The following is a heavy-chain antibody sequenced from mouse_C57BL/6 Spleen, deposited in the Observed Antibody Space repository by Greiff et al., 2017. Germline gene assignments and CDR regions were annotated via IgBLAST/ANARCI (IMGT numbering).Heavy chain of an antibody. Sequence: QVQLQQSGAELARPGASVKLSCKASGYTFTSYGISWVKQRTGQGLEWIGEIYPRSGNTYYNEKFKGKATLTADKSSSTAYMELRSLTSEDSAVYFCARGDYYGSTTWTWFAYWGQGTLVTVSA. J-gene: IGHJ3*01. V-gene: IGHV1-81*01. CDR3: ARGDYYGSTTWTWFAY. CDR1: GYTFTSYG. CDR2: IYPRSGNT. D-gene: IGHD1-1*01.